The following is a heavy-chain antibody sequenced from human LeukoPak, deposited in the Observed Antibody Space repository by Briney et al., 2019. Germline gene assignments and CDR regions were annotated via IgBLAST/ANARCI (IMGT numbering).Heavy chain of an antibody. CDR3: ARQASAGFDY. D-gene: IGHD6-13*01. Sequence: PGGSLRLSCAASGFTVGDTYMSWVRQAPGKDLEWVSVVYSGGRTFYADSVKGRFTISRDSSKNTVYLQMNSLRVDDTAVYYCARQASAGFDYWGQGTLVTVSS. CDR1: GFTVGDTY. J-gene: IGHJ4*02. V-gene: IGHV3-66*02. CDR2: VYSGGRT.